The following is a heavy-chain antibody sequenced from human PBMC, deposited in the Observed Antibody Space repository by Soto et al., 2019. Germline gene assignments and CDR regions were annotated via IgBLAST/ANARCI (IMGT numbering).Heavy chain of an antibody. V-gene: IGHV4-34*01. CDR1: GGSFSGYY. CDR2: INHSGST. D-gene: IGHD4-17*01. Sequence: SETLSLTCAVYGGSFSGYYWSWIRQPPGKGPEWIGEINHSGSTNYNPSLKSRVTISVDTSKNQFSLKLSSVTAADTAVYYCARGSGYGDYEFTALDYWGQGTLVTGS. CDR3: ARGSGYGDYEFTALDY. J-gene: IGHJ4*02.